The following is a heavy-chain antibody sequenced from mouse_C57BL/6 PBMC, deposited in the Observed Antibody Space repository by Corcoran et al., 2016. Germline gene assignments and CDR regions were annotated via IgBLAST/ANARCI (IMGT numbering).Heavy chain of an antibody. Sequence: QIQLVQSGPELKKPGETVKISCKASGYTFTTYGMSWVKQAPGKGLKWMGWINPYSGVPTYADDFKGRFAFSLETSASTAYLQINNLKNEDTATYCCARKSKGRDYFDYWGKGTTLTVSS. CDR3: ARKSKGRDYFDY. CDR1: GYTFTTYG. V-gene: IGHV9-3*01. J-gene: IGHJ2*01. D-gene: IGHD1-3*01. CDR2: INPYSGVP.